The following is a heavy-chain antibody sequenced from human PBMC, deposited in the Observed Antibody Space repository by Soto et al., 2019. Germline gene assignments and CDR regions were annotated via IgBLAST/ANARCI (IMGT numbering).Heavy chain of an antibody. D-gene: IGHD6-13*01. Sequence: GGSLRLSCAASGFTFSSYSMNWVRQAPGKGLEWVSYISSSSSTIYYADSVKGRFTISRDNAKNSLYLQMNSLRDEDTAVYYCARVWDSSSWYYYYMDVWGKGTTVTVSS. CDR3: ARVWDSSSWYYYYMDV. J-gene: IGHJ6*03. V-gene: IGHV3-48*02. CDR1: GFTFSSYS. CDR2: ISSSSSTI.